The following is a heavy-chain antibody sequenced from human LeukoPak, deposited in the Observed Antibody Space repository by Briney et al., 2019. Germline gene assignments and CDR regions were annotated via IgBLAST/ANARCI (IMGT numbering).Heavy chain of an antibody. V-gene: IGHV4-59*01. D-gene: IGHD3-10*01. CDR1: GGSISSYY. CDR3: ARGGGFGEPEYFQH. CDR2: IYYSGST. Sequence: SETLSLTCTVSGGSISSYYWSWIRQPPGKGLEWIGYIYYSGSTNYNPSLKSRVTISVDTSKNQFSLKLGSVTAADTAVYYCARGGGFGEPEYFQHWGQGTLVTVSS. J-gene: IGHJ1*01.